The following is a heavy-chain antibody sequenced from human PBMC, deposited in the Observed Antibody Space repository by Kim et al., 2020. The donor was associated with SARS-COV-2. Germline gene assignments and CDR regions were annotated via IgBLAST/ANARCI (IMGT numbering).Heavy chain of an antibody. CDR2: ITSTCSKI. D-gene: IGHD2-15*01. J-gene: IGHJ4*02. CDR1: GFTFSPYS. Sequence: GGSLRLSCVASGFTFSPYSMNWVRQAPGGGLEWVSYITSTCSKIKYTDSVKGRFTISRDNAKNSVYLQMNSLRAEDTALYYCARSVAGHFDVWGQGTPVTVSS. V-gene: IGHV3-48*01. CDR3: ARSVAGHFDV.